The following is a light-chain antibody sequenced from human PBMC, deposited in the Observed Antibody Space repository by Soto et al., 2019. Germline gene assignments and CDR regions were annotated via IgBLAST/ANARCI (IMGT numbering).Light chain of an antibody. CDR2: GAS. CDR3: QQYNNWPRT. CDR1: QSVSSN. J-gene: IGKJ1*01. V-gene: IGKV3-15*01. Sequence: EIQMTQSPATLSVSPGERATLSCRASQSVSSNLAWYQQKPGKAPRLLIYGASTRATGIPSRFSGSGSGTEFTLTISSLQSEDFAVFYWQQYNNWPRTVGQGTKVDSK.